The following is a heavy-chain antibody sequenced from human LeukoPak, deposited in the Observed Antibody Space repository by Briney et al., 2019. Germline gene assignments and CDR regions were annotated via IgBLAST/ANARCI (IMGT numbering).Heavy chain of an antibody. J-gene: IGHJ4*02. D-gene: IGHD6-19*01. CDR1: GFPISRGNY. V-gene: IGHV4-4*02. Sequence: SGTLSLTCAASGFPISRGNYCNLVRQFPGKGLEWIGVINHSDFTNYNPSLKSRVTMSLDNAKNEFSLSIPSVPATDTAVYFCARDPRRRGGWFYFDYWGQGILVTVSS. CDR2: INHSDFT. CDR3: ARDPRRRGGWFYFDY.